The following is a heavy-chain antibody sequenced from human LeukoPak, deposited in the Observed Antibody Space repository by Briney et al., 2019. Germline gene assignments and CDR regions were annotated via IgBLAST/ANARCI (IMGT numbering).Heavy chain of an antibody. CDR1: GGTFSSYA. CDR2: IIPIFGTA. D-gene: IGHD3-10*01. CDR3: ARGVDYYGSRSTYYYMDV. V-gene: IGHV1-69*13. J-gene: IGHJ6*03. Sequence: GASVKVSCKASGGTFSSYAISWVRQAPGQGLEWMGGIIPIFGTANYAQKFQGRVTITADESTSTAYMELSSLRSEDTAAYYCARGVDYYGSRSTYYYMDVWGKGTTVTISS.